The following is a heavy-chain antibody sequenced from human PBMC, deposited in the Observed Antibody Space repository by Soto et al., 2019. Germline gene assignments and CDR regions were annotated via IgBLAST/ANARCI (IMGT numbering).Heavy chain of an antibody. D-gene: IGHD3-3*02. CDR3: ARNKDRPQLGGNYYYILDV. CDR2: IMPVFRRP. J-gene: IGHJ6*02. CDR1: GGTFRTSA. Sequence: QVQLVQSGAEVKKPGSSVKVSCKASGGTFRTSAISWVRQAPGQGLEWEGGIMPVFRRPKYGQNFEGRVTISADESTSPAYVELGSLRSDDTAVYYCARNKDRPQLGGNYYYILDVWGQGTAVTVSS. V-gene: IGHV1-69*12.